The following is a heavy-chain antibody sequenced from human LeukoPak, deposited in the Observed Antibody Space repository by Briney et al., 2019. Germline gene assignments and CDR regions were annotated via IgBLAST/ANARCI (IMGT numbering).Heavy chain of an antibody. Sequence: PGGSLRLSCAASGFTFSSYAMHWVRQAPGKGLEWVALMSYDRSYKYYADSVKGRFTISRDISKNTLYLQMNSLRAEDTAVYYCASRRGSNRPFDYWGQGTLVTVSS. CDR1: GFTFSSYA. CDR3: ASRRGSNRPFDY. J-gene: IGHJ4*02. CDR2: MSYDRSYK. V-gene: IGHV3-30*04. D-gene: IGHD1-26*01.